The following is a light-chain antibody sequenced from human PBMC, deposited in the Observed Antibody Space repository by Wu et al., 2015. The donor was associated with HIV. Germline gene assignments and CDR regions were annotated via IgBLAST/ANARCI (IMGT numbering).Light chain of an antibody. CDR1: QSVNVY. CDR3: QQYGNSPIT. V-gene: IGKV3D-15*01. CDR2: GAS. Sequence: EILMTQSPATLSVSPGERATLSCRASQSVNVYLAWFLQKPGQAPRLLIYGASTRASDVPVRFSGSGSATDFTLTIGRLESEDFAIYFCQQYGNSPITFGQGTRLEIQ. J-gene: IGKJ5*01.